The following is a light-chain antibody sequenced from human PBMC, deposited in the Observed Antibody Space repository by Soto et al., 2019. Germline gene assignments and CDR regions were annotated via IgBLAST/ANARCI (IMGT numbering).Light chain of an antibody. Sequence: EVVLTQSPGTLSLSPGERATLSCRASESVSRSFLTWYQQKPGQAPRLLIYRTSNRVTGIPDRFSGSGSGTDFTLTISRLEPEDFAVYFCQHYGNSLWTFGQGTKLEIK. CDR1: ESVSRSF. CDR3: QHYGNSLWT. J-gene: IGKJ1*01. V-gene: IGKV3-20*01. CDR2: RTS.